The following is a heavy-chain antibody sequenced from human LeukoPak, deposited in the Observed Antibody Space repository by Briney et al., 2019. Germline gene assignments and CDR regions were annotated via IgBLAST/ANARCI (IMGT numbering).Heavy chain of an antibody. J-gene: IGHJ4*02. CDR2: ISYDGNNT. V-gene: IGHV3-30-3*01. CDR1: GLTFSNYA. Sequence: PGRSQRLSCAASGLTFSNYAMHWVRQAPGKGLEWVAVISYDGNNTFYADSVKGRFIISRDNSKTTLFLQMNSLRAEDTAVYYCATEGSVNYYYDISGYYQYWGQGTLVTVSS. CDR3: ATEGSVNYYYDISGYYQY. D-gene: IGHD3-22*01.